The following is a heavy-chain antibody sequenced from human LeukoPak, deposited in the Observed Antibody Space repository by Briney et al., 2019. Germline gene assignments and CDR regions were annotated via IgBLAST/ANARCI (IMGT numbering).Heavy chain of an antibody. J-gene: IGHJ4*02. CDR2: ISYDGSNK. CDR3: AKDIWSQIPYYFDY. Sequence: PGGSLRLSCAASGFTFSNYAMYWVRQAPGKGLEWVAVISYDGSNKYYADSVKGRFTISRDNSKNTLYLQMNSLRAEDTAVYYCAKDIWSQIPYYFDYWGQGTLVTVSS. CDR1: GFTFSNYA. V-gene: IGHV3-30*04. D-gene: IGHD3-16*01.